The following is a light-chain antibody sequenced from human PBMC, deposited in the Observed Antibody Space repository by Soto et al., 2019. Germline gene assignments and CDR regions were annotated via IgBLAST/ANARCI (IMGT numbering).Light chain of an antibody. V-gene: IGKV1-33*01. CDR3: QQYDILPRA. CDR1: QDIKKY. CDR2: GAT. Sequence: DIQMTQSPSSLSASVGDRVTITCQASQDIKKYLNWYQQKPGKVPKHLIYGATKLETGVPSRFSGSGSGTDFTFTISGVQSEDFATYYCQQYDILPRAFGPGTKVDV. J-gene: IGKJ3*01.